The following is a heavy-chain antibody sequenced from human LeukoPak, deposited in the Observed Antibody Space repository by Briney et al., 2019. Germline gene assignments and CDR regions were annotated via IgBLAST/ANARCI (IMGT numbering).Heavy chain of an antibody. CDR2: INPSGGST. CDR3: ARVFGGRQWLVPGGYYYYGMDV. V-gene: IGHV1-46*01. J-gene: IGHJ6*02. Sequence: ASVKVSCKASGYTFTSYYMHWVRQAPGQGLEWMGIINPSGGSTSYAQKFQGRVTMTRDTSTSTVYMELSSLRSEDTAVYYCARVFGGRQWLVPGGYYYYGMDVWGQGTTVTVSS. D-gene: IGHD6-19*01. CDR1: GYTFTSYY.